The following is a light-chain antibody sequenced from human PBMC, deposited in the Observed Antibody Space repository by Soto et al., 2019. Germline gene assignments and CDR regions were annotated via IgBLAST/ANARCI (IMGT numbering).Light chain of an antibody. Sequence: SYALTQPPSVSVAPGQTARITCGGNNIGSKSVHWYQQKPGQAPVLVIYDDGDRPSGIPERFSGSHSGNTATLTISRVEAGDEADYFCQVWDSSSDHREVFGNGTKVTVL. CDR3: QVWDSSSDHREV. CDR2: DDG. CDR1: NIGSKS. J-gene: IGLJ1*01. V-gene: IGLV3-21*02.